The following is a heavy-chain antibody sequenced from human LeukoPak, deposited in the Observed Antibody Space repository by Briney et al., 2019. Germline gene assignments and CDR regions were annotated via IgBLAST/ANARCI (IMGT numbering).Heavy chain of an antibody. CDR1: GFTFSSYS. V-gene: IGHV3-21*04. CDR2: ISSSSSYI. CDR3: AKDRGPRFLYMDV. D-gene: IGHD3-10*01. Sequence: GGSLRVSCAASGFTFSSYSMNWVRQAPGKGLEWGSSISSSSSYIYYGDSVKGRFTISRDNAKNSLYLQMNSLRAEDTALYYCAKDRGPRFLYMDVWDKGTTVTVSS. J-gene: IGHJ6*03.